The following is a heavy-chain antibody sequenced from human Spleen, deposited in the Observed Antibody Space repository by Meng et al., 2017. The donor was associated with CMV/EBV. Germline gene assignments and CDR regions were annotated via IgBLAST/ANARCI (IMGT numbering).Heavy chain of an antibody. J-gene: IGHJ4*02. CDR1: GGSVSSGSYY. V-gene: IGHV4-39*07. D-gene: IGHD3-3*01. CDR2: INHSGST. Sequence: SETLSLTCTVSGGSVSSGSYYWSWIRQPPGKGLEWIGEINHSGSTNYNPSLKSRVTISVDTSKNQFSLKLSSVTAADTAVYYCARGRITIFGVAPYYFDYWGQGTLVTVSS. CDR3: ARGRITIFGVAPYYFDY.